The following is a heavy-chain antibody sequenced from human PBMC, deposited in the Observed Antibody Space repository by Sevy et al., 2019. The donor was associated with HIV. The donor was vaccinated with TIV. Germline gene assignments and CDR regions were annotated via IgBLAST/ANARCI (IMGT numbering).Heavy chain of an antibody. CDR2: ISYDGINK. J-gene: IGHJ5*02. Sequence: GGSLRLSCATSGFTFSSYSMHWVRQAPGKGLEWVATISYDGINKHYADSVKGRFTISRDNFKNSLSLQMNSLRAEDTAVYFCVREEVRNRNIRYCSGENCFYNSFDPWGQGTLVTVSS. CDR3: VREEVRNRNIRYCSGENCFYNSFDP. V-gene: IGHV3-30-3*01. D-gene: IGHD2-15*01. CDR1: GFTFSSYS.